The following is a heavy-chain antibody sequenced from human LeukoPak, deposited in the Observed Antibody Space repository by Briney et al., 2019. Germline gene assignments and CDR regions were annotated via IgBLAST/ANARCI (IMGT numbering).Heavy chain of an antibody. CDR1: GVSISSSNSY. V-gene: IGHV4-39*07. J-gene: IGHJ6*03. Sequence: SETLSLTCTVSGVSISSSNSYWGWIRQPPGKGLEWIGEINHSGSTNYDPSLKSRVTISVDTSKNQFSLKLSSVTAADTAVYYCARDRSGYDSAGLYYYYMDVWGKGTTVTVSS. D-gene: IGHD5-12*01. CDR3: ARDRSGYDSAGLYYYYMDV. CDR2: INHSGST.